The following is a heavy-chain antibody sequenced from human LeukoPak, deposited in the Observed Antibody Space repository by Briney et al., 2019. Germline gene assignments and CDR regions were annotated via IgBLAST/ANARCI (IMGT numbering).Heavy chain of an antibody. CDR1: GFTFSSYS. V-gene: IGHV3-21*04. D-gene: IGHD3-22*01. CDR2: ISSSSSYI. J-gene: IGHJ4*02. CDR3: AKDPRTWTYYYDSSGYYFDY. Sequence: GGSLRLSCAASGFTFSSYSMNWVRQAPGKGLEWVSSISSSSSYIYYADSAKGRFTISRDNSKNTLYLQMNSLRAEDTAVYYCAKDPRTWTYYYDSSGYYFDYWGQGTLVTVSS.